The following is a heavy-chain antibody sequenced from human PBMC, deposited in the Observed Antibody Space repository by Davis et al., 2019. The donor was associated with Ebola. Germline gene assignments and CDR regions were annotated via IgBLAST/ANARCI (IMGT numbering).Heavy chain of an antibody. V-gene: IGHV4-59*08. CDR2: IYYSGST. CDR3: ARHYVKRENGMDV. D-gene: IGHD3-10*02. CDR1: GGSISSYY. Sequence: MPGGSLRLSCTVSGGSISSYYWSWIRQPPGKGLEWIGYIYYSGSTNYNPSLKSRVTISVDTSKNQFSLKLSSVTAADTAVYYCARHYVKRENGMDVWGQGTTVTVSS. J-gene: IGHJ6*02.